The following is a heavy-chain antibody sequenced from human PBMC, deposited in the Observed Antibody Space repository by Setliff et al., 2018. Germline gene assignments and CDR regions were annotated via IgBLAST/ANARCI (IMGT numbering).Heavy chain of an antibody. D-gene: IGHD6-13*01. CDR2: IYHKGRT. CDR1: GISISSGHY. Sequence: SETLSLTCGVSGISISSGHYWGWIRQPPGKGLEWIATIYHKGRTYYNPSLDSRVTISLDTSKNHFSLKLTSVTAADTAVYYCARAGSAPARRKGVFEYWGQGTLVTVSS. V-gene: IGHV4-38-2*01. CDR3: ARAGSAPARRKGVFEY. J-gene: IGHJ4*02.